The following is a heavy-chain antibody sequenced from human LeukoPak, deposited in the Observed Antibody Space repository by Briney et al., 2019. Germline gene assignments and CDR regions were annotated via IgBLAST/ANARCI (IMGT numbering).Heavy chain of an antibody. D-gene: IGHD6-13*01. J-gene: IGHJ4*02. V-gene: IGHV6-1*01. CDR2: TYYSSKWSS. CDR3: ARGRSWPLDS. Sequence: SQTLSLTCAISGDTVSSNSAAWNWLRQSPSRGLEWLGRTYYSSKWSSEYAVSVAGRIIISSDTFENQFSLQVKSVTPEDTAVYYCARGRSWPLDSWGQGTLVNVSS. CDR1: GDTVSSNSAA.